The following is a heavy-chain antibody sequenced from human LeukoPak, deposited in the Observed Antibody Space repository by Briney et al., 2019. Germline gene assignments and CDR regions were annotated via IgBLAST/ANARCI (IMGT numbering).Heavy chain of an antibody. Sequence: SETLSLTCTDSGGSISSYYWCWIRHPPGKGLEWVGYIYYSESTNYDPSLKSRVTISVDTSKNQFSLKLSSVTAADTAVYYCASRIAAAGTGRGYFDYWGQGTLVTVSS. J-gene: IGHJ4*02. CDR2: IYYSEST. CDR3: ASRIAAAGTGRGYFDY. V-gene: IGHV4-59*01. CDR1: GGSISSYY. D-gene: IGHD6-13*01.